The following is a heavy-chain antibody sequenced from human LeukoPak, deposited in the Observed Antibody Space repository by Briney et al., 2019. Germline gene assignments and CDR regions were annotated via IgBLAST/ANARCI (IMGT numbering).Heavy chain of an antibody. CDR3: ARERVP. J-gene: IGHJ5*02. CDR1: GFTFSSYS. Sequence: GGSLRLYCAASGFTFSSYSMNWVRQAPGEGLEGVSSISSSSSHIYYADSVKGRFTISRDNAKNSLYLQMNSLRAEDTAVYYCARERVPWGQGTLVTVSS. CDR2: ISSSSSHI. V-gene: IGHV3-21*01.